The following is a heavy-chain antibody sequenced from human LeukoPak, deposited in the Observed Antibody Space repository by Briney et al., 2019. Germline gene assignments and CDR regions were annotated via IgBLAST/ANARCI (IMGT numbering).Heavy chain of an antibody. D-gene: IGHD6-6*01. J-gene: IGHJ3*02. V-gene: IGHV4-59*01. CDR3: ARTRARPSAFDI. CDR2: IYYSGST. Sequence: KPSETLSLTCTVSGGSISSYYWSWIRQPPGKGLEWVGYIYYSGSTNYNPSLKSRVTISVDSSKNQFSLKLSSVIAADTAVYYCARTRARPSAFDIWGQGTMVTVSS. CDR1: GGSISSYY.